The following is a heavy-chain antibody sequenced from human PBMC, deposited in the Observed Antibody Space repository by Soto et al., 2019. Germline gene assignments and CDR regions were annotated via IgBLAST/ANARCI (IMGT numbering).Heavy chain of an antibody. Sequence: VGSLRLSCAASGFTFSSYAMSWVRQAPGKGLEWVSAISGSGGSTYYADSVKGRFTISRDNSKNTLYLQMNSLRAEDTAVYYCANMGDYDSSGPNWFDPWGQGTLVTVSS. J-gene: IGHJ5*02. CDR2: ISGSGGST. V-gene: IGHV3-23*01. D-gene: IGHD3-22*01. CDR1: GFTFSSYA. CDR3: ANMGDYDSSGPNWFDP.